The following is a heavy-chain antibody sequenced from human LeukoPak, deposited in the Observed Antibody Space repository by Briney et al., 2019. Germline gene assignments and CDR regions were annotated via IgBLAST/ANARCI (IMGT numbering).Heavy chain of an antibody. D-gene: IGHD5-18*01. CDR3: ARVARIQLWLVVYYYYYMDV. Sequence: PGGSLRLSCVASGFILSSSEMNWVRQAPGKGLEWVANIKQDGSEKYYVDSVKGRFTISRDNAKNSLYLQMNSLRAEDTAVYYCARVARIQLWLVVYYYYYMDVWGKGTTVTVSS. CDR2: IKQDGSEK. V-gene: IGHV3-7*01. CDR1: GFILSSSE. J-gene: IGHJ6*03.